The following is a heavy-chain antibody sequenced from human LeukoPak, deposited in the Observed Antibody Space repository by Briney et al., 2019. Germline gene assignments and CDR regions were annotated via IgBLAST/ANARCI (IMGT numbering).Heavy chain of an antibody. CDR3: ARVPIDYYDSSGYY. CDR2: IYTSGST. V-gene: IGHV4-4*07. CDR1: GGSISSYY. Sequence: SETLSLTCTVSGGSISSYYWSWIRQPAGKGLEWIGRIYTSGSTNYNPSLKSRVTISVDTSKNQFSLKLSSVTAADTAVYYCARVPIDYYDSSGYYWGQGTLVTVSS. D-gene: IGHD3-22*01. J-gene: IGHJ4*02.